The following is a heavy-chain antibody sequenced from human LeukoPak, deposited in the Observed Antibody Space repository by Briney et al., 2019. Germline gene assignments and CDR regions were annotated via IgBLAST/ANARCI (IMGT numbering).Heavy chain of an antibody. J-gene: IGHJ4*02. V-gene: IGHV3-30*18. CDR1: GFTFSNYG. CDR3: AKGYGFDSSGSEHYFEN. CDR2: ISYDGSNK. D-gene: IGHD3-22*01. Sequence: GGSLRLSCAASGFTFSNYGIHWVRQAPRKGVEWVAVISYDGSNKYYAESVKARFTISRDNSKNTLYLQMNSLRAEDTALYYCAKGYGFDSSGSEHYFENWGQGILLTVSS.